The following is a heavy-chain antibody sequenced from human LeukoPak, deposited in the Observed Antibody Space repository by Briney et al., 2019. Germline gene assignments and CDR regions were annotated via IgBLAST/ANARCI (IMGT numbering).Heavy chain of an antibody. Sequence: GGSLRLSCAASGFTFSNYAMRWVRQAPGKGLEWVSGISGSGDTTYYADSVKGRFTISRDNAKNSLYLQMNSLRAEDTAVYYCARAYDSSGYLNYYMDVWGKGTTVTVSS. D-gene: IGHD3-22*01. CDR2: ISGSGDTT. CDR1: GFTFSNYA. CDR3: ARAYDSSGYLNYYMDV. V-gene: IGHV3-23*01. J-gene: IGHJ6*03.